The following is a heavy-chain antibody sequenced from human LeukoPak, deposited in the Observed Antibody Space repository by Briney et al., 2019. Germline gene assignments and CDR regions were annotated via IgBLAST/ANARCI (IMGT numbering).Heavy chain of an antibody. CDR1: GGSFSAYY. V-gene: IGHV4-30-4*08. Sequence: SETLSLTCAVYGGSFSAYYWSWIRQPPGKGLEWIGYIYYSGSTYYNPSLKSRVTISVDTSKNQFSLKLSSVTAADTAVYYCAREVDAVDYWGQGTLVTVSS. CDR3: AREVDAVDY. D-gene: IGHD2-15*01. CDR2: IYYSGST. J-gene: IGHJ4*02.